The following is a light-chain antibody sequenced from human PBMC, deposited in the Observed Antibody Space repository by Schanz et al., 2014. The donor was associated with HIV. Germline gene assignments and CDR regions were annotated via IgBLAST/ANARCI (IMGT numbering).Light chain of an antibody. CDR1: SGSVSSSHY. CDR2: NTN. CDR3: VVYVGNGIRV. V-gene: IGLV8-61*01. Sequence: QAVVTQEPSLSVSPGGTVKLTCGLTSGSVSSSHYPSWYQQTPGQTPRTLIYNTNIRSSGVSGRFSGSILGNKAALTITGAQSDDESDYYCVVYVGNGIRVFGGGTKLTVL. J-gene: IGLJ3*02.